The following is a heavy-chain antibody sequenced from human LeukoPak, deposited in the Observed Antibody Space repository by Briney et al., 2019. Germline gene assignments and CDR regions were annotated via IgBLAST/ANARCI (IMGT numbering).Heavy chain of an antibody. CDR3: AIRGRGYCSGGSCYQYDY. D-gene: IGHD2-15*01. CDR2: IYYSGST. J-gene: IGHJ4*02. CDR1: GGSISSGGYY. Sequence: SQTLSLTCTVPGGSISSGGYYWSWIRQHPGTGLEWIEYIYYSGSTYYNPPLKSRVTISVDTSKNQFSLKLSSVTAADTAVYYCAIRGRGYCSGGSCYQYDYWGQGTLVTVSS. V-gene: IGHV4-31*03.